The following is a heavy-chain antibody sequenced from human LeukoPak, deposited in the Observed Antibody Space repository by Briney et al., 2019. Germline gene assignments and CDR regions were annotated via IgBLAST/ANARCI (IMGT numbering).Heavy chain of an antibody. D-gene: IGHD6-19*01. CDR3: ARVGSGWSTSFDY. J-gene: IGHJ4*02. V-gene: IGHV1-2*02. CDR2: INPNSGGT. Sequence: ASVKASCKASGYTFTGYYLHWVRQAPGQGLEWMGWINPNSGGTNYAQKFQGRVTMTRDTSISTAYMELSRLRSDDTAVYYCARVGSGWSTSFDYWGQGTLVTVSS. CDR1: GYTFTGYY.